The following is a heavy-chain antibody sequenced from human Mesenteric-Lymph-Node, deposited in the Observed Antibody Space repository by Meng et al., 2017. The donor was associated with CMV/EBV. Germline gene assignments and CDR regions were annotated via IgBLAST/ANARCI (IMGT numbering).Heavy chain of an antibody. V-gene: IGHV4-34*01. Sequence: GSLRLSCAVYGGSFSGYYWSWIRQPPGKGLEWIGEINHSGSTNYNPSLKSRVVISVDTSRNQFSLKLDSMTAADTAVYYCARHFRSSRFSGGYFEYWGQGALVTVSS. D-gene: IGHD2-15*01. CDR3: ARHFRSSRFSGGYFEY. J-gene: IGHJ4*02. CDR2: INHSGST. CDR1: GGSFSGYY.